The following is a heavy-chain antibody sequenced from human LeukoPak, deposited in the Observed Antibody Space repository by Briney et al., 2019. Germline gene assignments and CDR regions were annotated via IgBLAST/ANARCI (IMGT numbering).Heavy chain of an antibody. CDR1: GYSLSSGYY. CDR3: ARADTYDSSGFYY. J-gene: IGHJ4*02. Sequence: SETLSLTCTVSGYSLSSGYYWGWIRQPPGKGLEWIGSIYHSGSTYYNPSLKSRVTISVDTSKNQFSLKLSSVTAADTAVYYCARADTYDSSGFYYWGQGTLVTVSS. V-gene: IGHV4-38-2*02. D-gene: IGHD3-22*01. CDR2: IYHSGST.